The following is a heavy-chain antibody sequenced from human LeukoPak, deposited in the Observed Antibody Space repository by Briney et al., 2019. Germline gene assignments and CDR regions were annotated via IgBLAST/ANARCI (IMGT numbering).Heavy chain of an antibody. J-gene: IGHJ3*02. D-gene: IGHD6-13*01. CDR3: ARGAGYSSSWYPLDAFDI. CDR1: GGSFSGYY. CDR2: INHSGST. Sequence: PSETLSLTCAVYGGSFSGYYWSWIGQPPGKGLEWIGEINHSGSTNYNPSLKSRVTISVDTSKNQFSLKLSSVTAADTAVYYCARGAGYSSSWYPLDAFDIWGQGTMVTVSS. V-gene: IGHV4-34*01.